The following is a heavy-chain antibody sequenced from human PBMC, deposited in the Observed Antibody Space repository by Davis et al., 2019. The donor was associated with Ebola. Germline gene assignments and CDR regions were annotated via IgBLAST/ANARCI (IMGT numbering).Heavy chain of an antibody. CDR1: GFAFSTYE. J-gene: IGHJ4*02. CDR2: ISSSGSTT. CDR3: ARDNGGNTLFDY. V-gene: IGHV3-48*03. D-gene: IGHD4-23*01. Sequence: GESLKISCSASGFAFSTYEMNWVRQAPGKGLEWVSYISSSGSTTYYADSVKGRFTISRDNAKKSLYLQMSSLRVEDTAVYYCARDNGGNTLFDYWGQGTLVTVSS.